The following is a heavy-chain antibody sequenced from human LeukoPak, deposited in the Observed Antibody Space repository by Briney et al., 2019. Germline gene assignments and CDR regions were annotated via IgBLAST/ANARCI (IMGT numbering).Heavy chain of an antibody. J-gene: IGHJ5*02. V-gene: IGHV4-39*01. Sequence: SEALSLTCIVSGGSISSSSYYWGWIRQPPGKGLEWIGSIYYSGSTYYNPSLKSRVTISVDTSKNQFSLKLTFVTAADTAVYYCARLIGGSYLGWFDPWGQGTLVTVSS. CDR2: IYYSGST. D-gene: IGHD1-26*01. CDR1: GGSISSSSYY. CDR3: ARLIGGSYLGWFDP.